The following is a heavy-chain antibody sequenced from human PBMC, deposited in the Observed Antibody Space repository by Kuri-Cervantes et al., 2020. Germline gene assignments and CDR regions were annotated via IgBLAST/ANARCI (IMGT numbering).Heavy chain of an antibody. CDR2: IPNSSSTK. CDR1: GYTFSSYS. Sequence: GESLKISCAASGYTFSSYSMNWVRQAPGKGLEWVSFIPNSSSTKYYADSVKGRFTITRDKSNSTVYLQMNSLRAEDTAVYYCARGRASGNYYVDVCWGEGTPVTVSS. CDR3: ARGRASGNYYVDVC. V-gene: IGHV3-48*01. J-gene: IGHJ4*02. D-gene: IGHD1-26*01.